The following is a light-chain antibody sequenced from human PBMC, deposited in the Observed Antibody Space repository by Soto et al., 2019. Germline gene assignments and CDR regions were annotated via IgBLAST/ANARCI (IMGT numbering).Light chain of an antibody. CDR2: GAS. Sequence: EIVLTQSPGTLSLSPGERATLSCRASQTVYNNYIAWYQQKPGQAPRTVIYGASIRATGIPDRFSGSGSGTDFTLSISRLEPGDSAVYYCQQYGSSITVGGGTKVEIK. J-gene: IGKJ4*01. CDR1: QTVYNNY. CDR3: QQYGSSIT. V-gene: IGKV3-20*01.